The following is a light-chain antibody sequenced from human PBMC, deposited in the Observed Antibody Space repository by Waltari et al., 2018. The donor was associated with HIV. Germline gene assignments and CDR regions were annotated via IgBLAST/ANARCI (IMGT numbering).Light chain of an antibody. CDR1: SSNIGSNA. CDR3: AAWDDSLNGVM. Sequence: QSLLTQPPSASGTPGPRVSISCSGSSSNIGSNAVNWYQQLPGTAPKLLIYNNNPRPSGFPDRFSGSKSGTSASLAISGLQSEDEAAYYCAAWDDSLNGVMFGGGTTLTVL. CDR2: NNN. V-gene: IGLV1-44*01. J-gene: IGLJ3*02.